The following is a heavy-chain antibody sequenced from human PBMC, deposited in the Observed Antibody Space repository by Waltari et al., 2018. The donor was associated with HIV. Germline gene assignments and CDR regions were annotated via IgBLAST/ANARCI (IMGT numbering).Heavy chain of an antibody. Sequence: NYMSWVRQAPGKGLEWVSVIYSGGSTYYADSVKGRFTISRDNSKNTLYLQMNSLRAEDTAVYYCARDRRELRPRSDGRATNYGMDVWGQGTTVTVSS. V-gene: IGHV3-53*01. CDR3: ARDRRELRPRSDGRATNYGMDV. CDR2: IYSGGST. D-gene: IGHD1-7*01. CDR1: NY. J-gene: IGHJ6*02.